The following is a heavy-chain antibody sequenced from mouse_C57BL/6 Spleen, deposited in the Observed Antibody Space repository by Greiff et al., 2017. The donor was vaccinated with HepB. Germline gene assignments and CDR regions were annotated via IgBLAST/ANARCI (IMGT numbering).Heavy chain of an antibody. D-gene: IGHD1-1*01. CDR1: GYTFTDYE. V-gene: IGHV1-15*01. J-gene: IGHJ2*01. CDR3: TREEITTVEYYFDY. Sequence: QVQLKASGAELVRPGASVTLSCKASGYTFTDYEMHWVKQTPVHGLEWIGAIDPETGGTAYNQKFKGKAILTADKSSSTAYMELRSLTSEDSAVYYCTREEITTVEYYFDYWGQGTTLTVSS. CDR2: IDPETGGT.